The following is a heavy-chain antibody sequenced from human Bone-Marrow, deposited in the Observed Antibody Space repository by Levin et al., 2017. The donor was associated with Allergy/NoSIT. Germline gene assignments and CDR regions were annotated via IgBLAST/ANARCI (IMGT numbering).Heavy chain of an antibody. CDR3: AKVGPDVSGWSNYYFDL. Sequence: SCAASGFKFNNYGMHWVRQAPVKGLEWMAVISSDSANTHYADSVKGRFTISRDNSKNTLYLHMDILKTEDTAVYYCAKVGPDVSGWSNYYFDLWGPGTLVTVSS. V-gene: IGHV3-30*18. J-gene: IGHJ4*02. D-gene: IGHD6-19*01. CDR1: GFKFNNYG. CDR2: ISSDSANT.